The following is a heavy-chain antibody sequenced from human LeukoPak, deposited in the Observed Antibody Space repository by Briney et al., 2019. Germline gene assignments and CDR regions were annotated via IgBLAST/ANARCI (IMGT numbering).Heavy chain of an antibody. D-gene: IGHD3-22*01. Sequence: KIGESLKISCKGSGYSFTSYWIGWVRQMPGKGLEWMGIIYPGDSDTRYSPSFQGQVTISADKSISTAYLQWSSLKASDTAMYYRARTKTTYDSSGYTQDAFDIWGQGTMVTVSS. CDR1: GYSFTSYW. CDR2: IYPGDSDT. V-gene: IGHV5-51*01. CDR3: ARTKTTYDSSGYTQDAFDI. J-gene: IGHJ3*02.